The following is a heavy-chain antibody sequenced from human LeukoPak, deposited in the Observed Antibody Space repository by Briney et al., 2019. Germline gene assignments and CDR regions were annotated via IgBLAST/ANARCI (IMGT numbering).Heavy chain of an antibody. CDR1: GFPFSDYW. J-gene: IGHJ4*02. V-gene: IGHV3-7*01. CDR3: SRSLDY. CDR2: INQDGSEQ. Sequence: PGGSLRLSCAASGFPFSDYWMDWVRQAPGKGMERVANINQDGSEQYYAASVKGRFTISRDNAKNSLYLQMNILRAEDTAVYYCSRSLDYLGQGALVTVSS.